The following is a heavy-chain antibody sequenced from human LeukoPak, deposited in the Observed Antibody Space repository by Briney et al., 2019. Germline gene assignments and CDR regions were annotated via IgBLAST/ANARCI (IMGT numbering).Heavy chain of an antibody. CDR2: ISSSSSTI. J-gene: IGHJ3*02. CDR1: GFSISSSA. CDR3: AREGPDYGDYNAFDI. V-gene: IGHV3-48*04. D-gene: IGHD4-17*01. Sequence: GGSLRLSCAASGFSISSSAMNWVRQAPGKGLEWVSYISSSSSTIYYADSVKGRFTISRDNAKNSLYLQMNSLRAEDTAVYYCAREGPDYGDYNAFDIWGQGTMVTVSS.